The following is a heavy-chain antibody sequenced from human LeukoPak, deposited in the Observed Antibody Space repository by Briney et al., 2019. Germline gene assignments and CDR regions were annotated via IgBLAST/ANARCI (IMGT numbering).Heavy chain of an antibody. V-gene: IGHV4-61*08. Sequence: SETLSLTCTVSGGSVSSGGYYWSWIRQPPGKGLEWIGYIYYSGSTNYNPSLKSRVTISIDTSKNQFSLKLSSVTAADTAVYYCARGQDYGIDYWGQGTLVTVSS. CDR3: ARGQDYGIDY. CDR1: GGSVSSGGYY. CDR2: IYYSGST. D-gene: IGHD4-17*01. J-gene: IGHJ4*02.